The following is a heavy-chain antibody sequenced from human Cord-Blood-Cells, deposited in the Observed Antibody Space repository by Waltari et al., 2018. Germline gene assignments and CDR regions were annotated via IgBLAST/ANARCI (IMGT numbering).Heavy chain of an antibody. V-gene: IGHV1-58*01. CDR2: IVVAMANT. Sequence: QMQLVQSGPEVKKPGTSVKVSCKAYGFTFTSSAVQWVRQARGQRLEWRGWIVVAMANTNNAQKFQERVAITRDMSTSTAYMELSSLRSEDTAVYYCAADRGGSYGPDAFDIWGQGTMVTVSS. D-gene: IGHD1-26*01. CDR1: GFTFTSSA. CDR3: AADRGGSYGPDAFDI. J-gene: IGHJ3*02.